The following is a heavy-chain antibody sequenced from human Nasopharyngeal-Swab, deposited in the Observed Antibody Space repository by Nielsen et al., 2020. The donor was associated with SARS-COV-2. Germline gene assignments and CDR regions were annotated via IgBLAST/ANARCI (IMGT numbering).Heavy chain of an antibody. V-gene: IGHV3-23*01. CDR2: ISGSGGST. D-gene: IGHD5-18*01. CDR1: GFTFNLFT. Sequence: GESLKISCAASGFTFNLFTLNWVRQAPGKGLEWVSAISGSGGSTYYADSVKGRFTISRDNSKNTLYLQMNSLRAEDTAVYYCANTGGYSLGFDYWGQGTLVTVSS. J-gene: IGHJ4*02. CDR3: ANTGGYSLGFDY.